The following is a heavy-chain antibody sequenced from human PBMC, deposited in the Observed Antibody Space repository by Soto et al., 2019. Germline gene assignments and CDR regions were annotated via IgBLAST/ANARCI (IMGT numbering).Heavy chain of an antibody. CDR2: ITASGSFT. J-gene: IGHJ4*02. CDR1: GFTFNNFA. CDR3: VKDSGRWYYFDY. V-gene: IGHV3-23*01. D-gene: IGHD6-25*01. Sequence: EVQLLESGGALVQPGGSLRLACAASGFTFNNFAMSWVRQAPGKGLEWVSGITASGSFTYYAASVKGRFTISRDNRKNTLSLQIDSLRGEDTASYYCVKDSGRWYYFDYWGPGTLVTVSS.